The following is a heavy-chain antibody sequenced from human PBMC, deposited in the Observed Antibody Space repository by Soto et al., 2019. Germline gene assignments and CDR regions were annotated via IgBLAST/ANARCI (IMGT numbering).Heavy chain of an antibody. CDR2: IRSKANSYAT. CDR1: GFTFSGSA. Sequence: GGSLRLSCAASGFTFSGSAMHWVRQASGKGLEWVGRIRSKANSYATAYAASVKGRFTISRDDSKNTAYLQMNSLKTEDTAVYYCTRQRLGEKTGVMDVWGQGTTVTAP. CDR3: TRQRLGEKTGVMDV. D-gene: IGHD3-16*01. J-gene: IGHJ6*02. V-gene: IGHV3-73*01.